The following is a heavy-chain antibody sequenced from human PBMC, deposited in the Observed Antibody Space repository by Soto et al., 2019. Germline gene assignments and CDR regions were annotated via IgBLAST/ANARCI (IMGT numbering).Heavy chain of an antibody. CDR3: ARERYVASRHSHFDS. D-gene: IGHD6-6*01. J-gene: IGHJ4*02. CDR1: GYRFSTYG. CDR2: TSTNNDDR. Sequence: ASVKVSCKASGYRFSTYGINWVRQAPGQGLEWLGWTSTNNDDRNYAQKFRGRVTFTTDTSTSTDDMELRSLISDDTAVYFCARERYVASRHSHFDSWGQGTQVTVSS. V-gene: IGHV1-18*04.